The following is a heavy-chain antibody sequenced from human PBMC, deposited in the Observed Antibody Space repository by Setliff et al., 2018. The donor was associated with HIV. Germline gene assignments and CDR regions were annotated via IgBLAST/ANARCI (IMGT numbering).Heavy chain of an antibody. Sequence: PSETLSLTCTVSGGSISNDHWSWIRQPPGKGLEYIGHIYSSGTTNYNPSLKSRVTLSLDTSKNQFSLKMTSATAADTAVYYCARGLYSSSWHVPFYFDYWGQGTLVTVSS. J-gene: IGHJ4*02. V-gene: IGHV4-59*12. D-gene: IGHD6-13*01. CDR3: ARGLYSSSWHVPFYFDY. CDR2: IYSSGTT. CDR1: GGSISNDH.